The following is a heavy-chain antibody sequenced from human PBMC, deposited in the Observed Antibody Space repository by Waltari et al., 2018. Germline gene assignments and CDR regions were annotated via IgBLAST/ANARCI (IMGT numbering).Heavy chain of an antibody. J-gene: IGHJ5*02. Sequence: QVQLQESGPGLVKPSETLSLTCAVSGYSISSGYYWGWIRQPPGKGLEWIGSIYHSGSTNYNPSLKSRVTMSVDTSKNQFSLKLSSVTAADTAVYYCARGVTGTTDWFDPWGQGTLVTVSS. V-gene: IGHV4-38-2*01. CDR1: GYSISSGYY. D-gene: IGHD1-20*01. CDR3: ARGVTGTTDWFDP. CDR2: IYHSGST.